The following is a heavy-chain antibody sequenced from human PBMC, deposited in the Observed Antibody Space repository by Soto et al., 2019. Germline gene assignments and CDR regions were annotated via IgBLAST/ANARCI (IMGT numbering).Heavy chain of an antibody. CDR3: ARDIVGYCSSTSCYADTRGGSGWLFDY. V-gene: IGHV1-18*01. CDR2: ISAYNGNT. CDR1: GYTFTSYG. Sequence: ASVKVSCKASGYTFTSYGISWVRQAPGQGLEWMGWISAYNGNTNYAQKLQGRVTMTTDTSTSTAYMELRSLRSDDTAVYYCARDIVGYCSSTSCYADTRGGSGWLFDYWGQGTLVTVSS. J-gene: IGHJ4*02. D-gene: IGHD2-2*01.